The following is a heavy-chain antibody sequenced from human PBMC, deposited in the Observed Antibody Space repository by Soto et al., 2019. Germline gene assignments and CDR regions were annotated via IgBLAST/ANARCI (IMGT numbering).Heavy chain of an antibody. V-gene: IGHV1-2*04. CDR1: GYSFTDYH. CDR2: INPKSGST. CDR3: ARDNRPLWWIQRWFWFDP. J-gene: IGHJ5*02. D-gene: IGHD5-18*01. Sequence: SSVKVSCKASGYSFTDYHIPWVRQAPGQGLEWMGRINPKSGSTSTAQKFQGWVTMTRDTSRSTVYMELTRLRSDDTAVYYCARDNRPLWWIQRWFWFDPWGQGTRVTVSS.